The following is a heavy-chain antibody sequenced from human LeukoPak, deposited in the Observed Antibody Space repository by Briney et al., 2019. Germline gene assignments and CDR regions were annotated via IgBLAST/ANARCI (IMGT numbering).Heavy chain of an antibody. D-gene: IGHD3-3*01. V-gene: IGHV1-46*01. CDR2: IIPSGGST. CDR3: ARDFGAGYYYYYMDV. J-gene: IGHJ6*03. CDR1: GYTFTNYY. Sequence: RASVKVSCKASGYTFTNYYMHWVRQAPGQGLEWMGIIIPSGGSTSYAQKFQGRVIMTRDTSTSTVYMELSSLRSEDTAVYYCARDFGAGYYYYYMDVWGKGTTVTVSS.